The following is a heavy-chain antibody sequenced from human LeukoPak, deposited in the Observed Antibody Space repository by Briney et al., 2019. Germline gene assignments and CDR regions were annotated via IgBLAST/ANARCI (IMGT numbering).Heavy chain of an antibody. Sequence: GGSLRLSCAASRFTVSSNYMSWVRQAPGKGLEWVSIIYSGGSTYYADSVKGRFTISRDHSKNTLYLQMKSLRAEDTAVYYCARELEIAVAGTLGYWGQGTLVTVSS. D-gene: IGHD6-19*01. CDR1: RFTVSSNY. V-gene: IGHV3-66*01. J-gene: IGHJ4*02. CDR2: IYSGGST. CDR3: ARELEIAVAGTLGY.